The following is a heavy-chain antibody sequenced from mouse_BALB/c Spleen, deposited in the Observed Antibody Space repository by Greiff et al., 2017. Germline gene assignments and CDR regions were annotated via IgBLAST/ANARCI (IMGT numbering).Heavy chain of an antibody. D-gene: IGHD2-1*01. CDR1: GYTFTSYD. V-gene: IGHV1S56*01. J-gene: IGHJ3*01. CDR2: IYPGDGST. CDR3: ARRDGNWFAY. Sequence: VQLQESGAELAKPGASVKMSCKASGYTFTSYDINWVKQRPGQGLEWIGWIYPGDGSTKYNEKFKGKATLTADKSSSTAYMQLSSLTSENSAVYFCARRDGNWFAYWGQGTLVAVSA.